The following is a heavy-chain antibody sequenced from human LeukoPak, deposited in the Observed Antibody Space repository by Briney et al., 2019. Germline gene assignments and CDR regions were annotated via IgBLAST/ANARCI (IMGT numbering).Heavy chain of an antibody. CDR3: ARHWTYYDYVWGSYRPYYFDY. J-gene: IGHJ4*02. D-gene: IGHD3-16*02. CDR2: INHSGST. V-gene: IGHV4-34*01. Sequence: SETLSLTCAVYGGSFSGYYWSWIRQPPGKGLEWIGEINHSGSTNYNPSLKSRVTISVDTSKNQFSLKLSSVTAADTVVYYCARHWTYYDYVWGSYRPYYFDYWGQGTLVTVSS. CDR1: GGSFSGYY.